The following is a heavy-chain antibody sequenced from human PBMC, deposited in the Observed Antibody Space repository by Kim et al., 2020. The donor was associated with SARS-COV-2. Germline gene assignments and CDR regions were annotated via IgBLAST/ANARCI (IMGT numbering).Heavy chain of an antibody. CDR3: ARGRIKIFGVVTHFDY. D-gene: IGHD3-3*01. CDR2: IYYSGST. CDR1: GGSISSGGYY. V-gene: IGHV4-31*03. Sequence: SETLSLTCTVSGGSISSGGYYWSWIRQHPGKGLEWIGYIYYSGSTDYNPSLKSRVTISVDTSKNQFSLKLSSVTAADTDVYYCARGRIKIFGVVTHFDYWDQETLVTLSS. J-gene: IGHJ4*02.